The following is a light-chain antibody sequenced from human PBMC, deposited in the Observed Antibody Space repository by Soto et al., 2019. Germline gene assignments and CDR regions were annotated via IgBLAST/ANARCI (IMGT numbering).Light chain of an antibody. CDR2: EGS. Sequence: QSVLTQPASVSGSPGQSITISCTATSSDVGGYNSVSWYQQHPGKAPKLMIYEGSKRPSGVSNRFSGSKSVNTASLTISGLQPEDEADYYCSSYTTSSTLFGGGTKLTVL. CDR1: SSDVGGYNS. V-gene: IGLV2-14*01. J-gene: IGLJ2*01. CDR3: SSYTTSSTL.